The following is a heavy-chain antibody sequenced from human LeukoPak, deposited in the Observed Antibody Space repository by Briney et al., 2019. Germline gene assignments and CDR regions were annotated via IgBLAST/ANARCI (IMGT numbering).Heavy chain of an antibody. D-gene: IGHD6-13*01. CDR2: IYYSGST. CDR3: ARGLYSSSWYVGYYYYYMDV. CDR1: GGSISSSDYY. V-gene: IGHV4-61*08. J-gene: IGHJ6*03. Sequence: SETLSLTCTVSGGSISSSDYYWSWIRQPPGKGLEWIGYIYYSGSTNYNPSLKSRVTISVDTSKNQFSLKLSSVTAADTAVYYCARGLYSSSWYVGYYYYYMDVWGKGTTVTVSS.